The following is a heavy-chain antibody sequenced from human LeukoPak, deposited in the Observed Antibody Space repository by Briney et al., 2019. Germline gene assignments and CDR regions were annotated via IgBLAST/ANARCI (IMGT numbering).Heavy chain of an antibody. CDR2: ISSSSSTI. D-gene: IGHD3-10*01. CDR1: GFTFSSYS. Sequence: GGSLRLSCAASGFTFSSYSMNWVCQAPGKGLEWVSYISSSSSTIYYADSVKGRFTISRDNSKNTLYLQMNSLRAEDTAVYYCAKAPYYYGSGSYYKAANWYFDLWGRGTLVTVSS. CDR3: AKAPYYYGSGSYYKAANWYFDL. V-gene: IGHV3-48*01. J-gene: IGHJ2*01.